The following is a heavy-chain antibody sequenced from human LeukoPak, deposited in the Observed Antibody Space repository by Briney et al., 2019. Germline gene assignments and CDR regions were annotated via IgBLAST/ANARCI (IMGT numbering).Heavy chain of an antibody. D-gene: IGHD2-8*01. V-gene: IGHV4-59*08. CDR2: MYYSGNT. CDR3: ARGLYDYYYYYGMDV. CDR1: GGSISSYY. J-gene: IGHJ6*02. Sequence: SETLSLTCNVSGGSISSYYWSWIRQPPGKGLEWIGYMYYSGNTNYNPSLKSRVTTSVDSSKNQFSLKLSSVTAADTAVYYCARGLYDYYYYYGMDVWGQGTTVTVSS.